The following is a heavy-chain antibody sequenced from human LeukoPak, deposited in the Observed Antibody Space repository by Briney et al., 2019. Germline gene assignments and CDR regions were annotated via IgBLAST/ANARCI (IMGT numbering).Heavy chain of an antibody. Sequence: GSLRLSCAVSGFTFSSYAMTWVRQAPGKGLEWVSGIRDTGGSTYYADSVKGRFTISRDNSENMLYLQMNNLRAEDTAVYYCARVIRGYLVAFDIWGQGTLVTVSS. CDR1: GFTFSSYA. CDR2: IRDTGGST. D-gene: IGHD2-8*02. J-gene: IGHJ3*02. CDR3: ARVIRGYLVAFDI. V-gene: IGHV3-23*01.